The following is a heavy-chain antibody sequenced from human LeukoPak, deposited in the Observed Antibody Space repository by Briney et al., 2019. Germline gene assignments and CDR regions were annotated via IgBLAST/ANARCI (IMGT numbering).Heavy chain of an antibody. Sequence: GSLRLSCAASGFTVSSNYMSRVRQAPGKGLEWVSVIYSGGSTYYADSVKGRFTISRDNSKNTLYLQMNSLRAEDTAVYYCARDSEYYYDSSGYYYGGFDYWGQGTLVTVSS. CDR1: GFTVSSNY. J-gene: IGHJ4*02. D-gene: IGHD3-22*01. CDR3: ARDSEYYYDSSGYYYGGFDY. CDR2: IYSGGST. V-gene: IGHV3-66*02.